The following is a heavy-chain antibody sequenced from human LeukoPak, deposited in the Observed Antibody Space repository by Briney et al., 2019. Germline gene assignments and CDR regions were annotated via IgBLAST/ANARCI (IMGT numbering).Heavy chain of an antibody. D-gene: IGHD4-11*01. CDR3: ARSTTVTTYFDY. Sequence: SQTLSLTCTVSGGSISSGGYYWSWIRQHPGKGLEWIGHIYYSGSTYYNPSLKSRVTISVDTSKNQFSLKLSSVTAADTAVYYCARSTTVTTYFDYWGQGTLVTVSS. V-gene: IGHV4-31*03. CDR1: GGSISSGGYY. J-gene: IGHJ4*02. CDR2: IYYSGST.